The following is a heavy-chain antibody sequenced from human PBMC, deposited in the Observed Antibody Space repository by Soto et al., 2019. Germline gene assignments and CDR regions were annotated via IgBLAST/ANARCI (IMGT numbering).Heavy chain of an antibody. CDR3: ASHDPGARFDP. Sequence: ASVKVSCKASGYTFTSYDVHWVRQAPGQGLEWMGRVNPNGGATDYAQKFHDRVTMSSDTATMSVSMELSSLRSDDTAVYYCASHDPGARFDPWGQGTLVTVSS. D-gene: IGHD1-1*01. CDR1: GYTFTSYD. J-gene: IGHJ5*02. V-gene: IGHV1-46*01. CDR2: VNPNGGAT.